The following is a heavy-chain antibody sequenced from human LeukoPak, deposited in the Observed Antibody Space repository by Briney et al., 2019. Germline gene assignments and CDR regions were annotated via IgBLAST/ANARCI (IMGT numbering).Heavy chain of an antibody. CDR3: ARIRCGRGQARCYNH. CDR1: GDSVSDYY. D-gene: IGHD2-21*01. J-gene: IGHJ5*02. V-gene: IGHV4-34*01. CDR2: VSPGGYT. Sequence: RLETLSLTCAVSGDSVSDYYWSWIRQSPEKGLEWIGEVSPGGYTTYNPSLRGRVIISEDTSENQLSLNVTSVTAADTALYYCARIRCGRGQARCYNHWAQGSLVRVSS.